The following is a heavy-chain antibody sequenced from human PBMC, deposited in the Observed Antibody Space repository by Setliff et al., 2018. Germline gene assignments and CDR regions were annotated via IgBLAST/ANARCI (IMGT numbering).Heavy chain of an antibody. CDR2: INWNGGST. V-gene: IGHV3-20*04. J-gene: IGHJ4*02. CDR1: GFTFSSYN. CDR3: ARDFGGWNLYYFDF. D-gene: IGHD6-19*01. Sequence: GGSLRLSCAASGFTFSSYNMSWVRQAPGKGLEWVATINWNGGSTSYADSVKGRFTISRDIAENSLYLRMNGLRAGDTAFYYCARDFGGWNLYYFDFRGQGTLVTVSS.